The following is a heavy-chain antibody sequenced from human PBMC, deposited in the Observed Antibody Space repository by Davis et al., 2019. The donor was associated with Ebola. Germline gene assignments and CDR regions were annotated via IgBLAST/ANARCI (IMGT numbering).Heavy chain of an antibody. CDR2: LSFDGSDK. CDR3: AKDAGSGMLLYYFDY. J-gene: IGHJ4*02. Sequence: GGSLRLSCAASGFTFSSYDMHWVRQAPGKGLESVAVLSFDGSDKNYADSVKGRFTISRDNSRNTLYLQMNSLRAEDTAVYYCAKDAGSGMLLYYFDYWGQGTLVTVSS. CDR1: GFTFSSYD. D-gene: IGHD2-15*01. V-gene: IGHV3-30*18.